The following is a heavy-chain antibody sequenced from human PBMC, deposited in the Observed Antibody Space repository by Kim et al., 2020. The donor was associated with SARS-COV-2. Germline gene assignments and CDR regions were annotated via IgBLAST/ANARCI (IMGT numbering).Heavy chain of an antibody. J-gene: IGHJ6*02. Sequence: SVKVSCKASGGTFSSYAIIWVRQAPGQGLEWMGGIIPIFGTANYAQKFQGRVTITADESTSTAYMELSSLRSEDTAVYYCAKFEDILTGSRSDWYYYGMDVWGQGTTVTVSS. CDR1: GGTFSSYA. V-gene: IGHV1-69*13. CDR2: IIPIFGTA. D-gene: IGHD3-9*01. CDR3: AKFEDILTGSRSDWYYYGMDV.